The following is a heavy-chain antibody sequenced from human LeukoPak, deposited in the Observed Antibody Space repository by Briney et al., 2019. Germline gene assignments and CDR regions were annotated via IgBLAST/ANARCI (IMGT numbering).Heavy chain of an antibody. Sequence: PSETLSLTCTVSGYSINNGFYWGWIRQPPGKGLEWIGSIYHSERTHYNPSLKSRVTISVDTSKNQFSLKLSSVTAADTAVYYCARADYSSTWSHDYYYMDVWGKGTTVTVSS. V-gene: IGHV4-38-2*02. CDR2: IYHSERT. CDR1: GYSINNGFY. J-gene: IGHJ6*03. D-gene: IGHD6-13*01. CDR3: ARADYSSTWSHDYYYMDV.